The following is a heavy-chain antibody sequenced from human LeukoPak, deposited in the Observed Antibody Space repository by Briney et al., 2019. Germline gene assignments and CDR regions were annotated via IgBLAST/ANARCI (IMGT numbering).Heavy chain of an antibody. CDR3: ARAYNWNYNYYYYMDV. CDR2: INTNTGNP. V-gene: IGHV7-4-1*02. J-gene: IGHJ6*03. D-gene: IGHD1-20*01. CDR1: GYTFTSYA. Sequence: ASVKVSCKASGYTFTSYAMNWVRQAPGQGLEWMGWINTNTGNPTYAQGFTGRFVFSLDTSVSTAYLQISSPKAEDTAVYYCARAYNWNYNYYYYMDVWGKGTTVTVSS.